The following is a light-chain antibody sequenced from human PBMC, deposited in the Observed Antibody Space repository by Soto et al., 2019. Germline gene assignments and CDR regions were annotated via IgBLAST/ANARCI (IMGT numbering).Light chain of an antibody. CDR2: DAS. V-gene: IGKV3-11*01. Sequence: EIVLTQSPATLSLSPGERATLSCRASQSVSSSLAWYQQKPGQAPRLLIYDASSRATGIPARFSGSGSGTDFTLTISSLEPEDFAVYYCQQSSNWPPYTFGQGTRLEIK. CDR3: QQSSNWPPYT. CDR1: QSVSSS. J-gene: IGKJ5*01.